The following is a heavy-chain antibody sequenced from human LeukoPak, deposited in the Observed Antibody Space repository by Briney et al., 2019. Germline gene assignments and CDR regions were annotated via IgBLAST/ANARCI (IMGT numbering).Heavy chain of an antibody. Sequence: GGSLRLSSAASGFTFSSYEMNWVRQAPGKGLEWVSYITSSGTTIYCADSVKGRFTISRDNAKNSLYLQMNSLRVDDTALYYCAKATTYGSSGYQYYFDHWGQGTLVTVSS. J-gene: IGHJ4*02. CDR3: AKATTYGSSGYQYYFDH. D-gene: IGHD3-22*01. V-gene: IGHV3-48*03. CDR1: GFTFSSYE. CDR2: ITSSGTTI.